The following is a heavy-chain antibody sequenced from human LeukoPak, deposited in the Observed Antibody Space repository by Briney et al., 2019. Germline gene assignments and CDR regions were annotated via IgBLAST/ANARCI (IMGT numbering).Heavy chain of an antibody. CDR2: ISGSGAIT. CDR1: GFTFSTYA. J-gene: IGHJ4*02. CDR3: ARKLTGYDVFDY. D-gene: IGHD3-9*01. Sequence: GGSLRLSCAASGFTFSTYAINWVRQAPGKGLEWVSGISGSGAITYYAGSVKGRFSISRDNSKNTLYLQMNSLRAEDTAVYYCARKLTGYDVFDYWGQGTLVTVSS. V-gene: IGHV3-23*01.